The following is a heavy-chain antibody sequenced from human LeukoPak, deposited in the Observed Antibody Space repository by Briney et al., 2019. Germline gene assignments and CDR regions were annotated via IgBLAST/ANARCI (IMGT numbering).Heavy chain of an antibody. V-gene: IGHV3-23*01. CDR3: AKVGQRGDILTGYRN. CDR2: IRGRSVST. D-gene: IGHD3-9*01. Sequence: GGSLRLSCAASGFTFSSYAMSWVRQAPGKGLEWVSGIRGRSVSTYYADSVEGRFTISRDNSKNTLYLQMNSLRAEDTAVYYCAKVGQRGDILTGYRNRGPGTLVTVSS. CDR1: GFTFSSYA. J-gene: IGHJ4*02.